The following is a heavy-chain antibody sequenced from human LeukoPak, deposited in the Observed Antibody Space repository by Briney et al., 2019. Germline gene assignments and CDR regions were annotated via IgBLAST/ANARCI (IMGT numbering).Heavy chain of an antibody. Sequence: SETLSLTCAVSGGSISSGGYSWNWIRQPPGKGLEWIGYIYHGGNTYYNPSLERRVTISVDRSKNQFSLKLNSVTAADTAVYYCASLVVSVSAFDIWGQGTMVIVSS. D-gene: IGHD2-21*01. J-gene: IGHJ3*02. CDR1: GGSISSGGYS. CDR2: IYHGGNT. V-gene: IGHV4-30-2*01. CDR3: ASLVVSVSAFDI.